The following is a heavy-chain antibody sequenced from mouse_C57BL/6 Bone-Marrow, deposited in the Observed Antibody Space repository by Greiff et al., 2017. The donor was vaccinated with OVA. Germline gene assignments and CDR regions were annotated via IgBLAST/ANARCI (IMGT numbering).Heavy chain of an antibody. Sequence: QVQLQQPGTELVKPGASVKLSCTASGYTFTSYWMHWVKQRPGQGLEWIGNINPSNGGTNYNEKFKSKATLPVDKSSSTAYMQLSSLTSEDYAVYYCARRPTDYDYDGVDYWGQGTTLTVSS. CDR1: GYTFTSYW. J-gene: IGHJ2*01. CDR2: INPSNGGT. V-gene: IGHV1-53*01. D-gene: IGHD2-4*01. CDR3: ARRPTDYDYDGVDY.